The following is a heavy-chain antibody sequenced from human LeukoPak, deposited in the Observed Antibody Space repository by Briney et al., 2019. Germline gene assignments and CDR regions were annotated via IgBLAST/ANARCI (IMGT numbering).Heavy chain of an antibody. CDR3: AKDRLDSSGWSPDY. Sequence: PGGSLRLSCAASGFTFSSYGMHWVRQAPGKGLEWVAVISYDGSNKYYADSVKGRFTISRDNSKNTLYLQMNSLRAEDTAVYYCAKDRLDSSGWSPDYWGQGSLVTVSS. CDR2: ISYDGSNK. J-gene: IGHJ4*02. CDR1: GFTFSSYG. V-gene: IGHV3-30*18. D-gene: IGHD6-19*01.